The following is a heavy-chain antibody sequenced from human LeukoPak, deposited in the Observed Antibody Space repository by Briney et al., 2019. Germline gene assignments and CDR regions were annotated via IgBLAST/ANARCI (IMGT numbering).Heavy chain of an antibody. CDR3: ARGLKRSSSCYFDY. J-gene: IGHJ4*02. V-gene: IGHV4-34*01. CDR1: GGSFSGYY. D-gene: IGHD6-6*01. Sequence: PSETLSLTCAVYGGSFSGYYWSWIRQPPGKGLEWIGEINHSGSTNYNPSLKSRVTISVDTSKNQFSLKLSSVTAADTAVYYCARGLKRSSSCYFDYWGQGTLVTVSS. CDR2: INHSGST.